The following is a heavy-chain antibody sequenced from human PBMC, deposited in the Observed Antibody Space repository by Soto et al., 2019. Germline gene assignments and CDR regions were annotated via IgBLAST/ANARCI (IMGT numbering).Heavy chain of an antibody. J-gene: IGHJ4*02. V-gene: IGHV3-30-3*01. CDR3: ARGLSGPTDY. CDR1: GFTFSSYA. Sequence: GGSLRLSCAASGFTFSSYAMHWVRQAPGKGLEWVAVISYDGSNKYYADSVKGRFTISRDNSKNTLYLQMNSLRAEDTAVYYCARGLSGPTDYWGQGTPVTVSS. CDR2: ISYDGSNK. D-gene: IGHD5-12*01.